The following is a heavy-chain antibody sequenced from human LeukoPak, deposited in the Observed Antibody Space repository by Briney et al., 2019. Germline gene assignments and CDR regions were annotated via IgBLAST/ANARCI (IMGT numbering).Heavy chain of an antibody. V-gene: IGHV3-23*01. D-gene: IGHD2-15*01. CDR2: ITSGFTP. Sequence: PGGSLRLSCAASGLTFSDYAMSWFSQAPGKGLEWVSGITSGFTPHYADSVKGWFTISRDNSKNTFHLQLNSLRAEDTAVYYCAKDYSESRVADVFFEYWGQGTLVTVSS. CDR1: GLTFSDYA. J-gene: IGHJ4*02. CDR3: AKDYSESRVADVFFEY.